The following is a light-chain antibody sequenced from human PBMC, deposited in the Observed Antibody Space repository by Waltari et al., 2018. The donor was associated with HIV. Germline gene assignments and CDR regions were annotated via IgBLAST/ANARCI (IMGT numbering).Light chain of an antibody. Sequence: DVVMTQSPLSLPVTLGPPASISCSSSQSLVYTDGNTYLNCFQQRPGQSPRRLIYKVYKRDSGVPDRFSGSGSGTDVTLKISRVEAEDVGVYYCMKGTHWPPWTFGQGTKVEIK. V-gene: IGKV2-30*01. J-gene: IGKJ1*01. CDR3: MKGTHWPPWT. CDR1: QSLVYTDGNTY. CDR2: KVY.